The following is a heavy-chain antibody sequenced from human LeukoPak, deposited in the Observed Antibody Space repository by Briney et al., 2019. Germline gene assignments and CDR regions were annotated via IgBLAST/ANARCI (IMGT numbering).Heavy chain of an antibody. CDR1: GFTFSSYA. Sequence: GGSLRLSCAASGFTFSSYAMHWVRQAPGKGLEWVAVISYDGSNKYYADSVKGRFTISRDNSKNTLYLQMNSLRAEDTAVYYCARSVRGVILSFDYWGQGTLVTVSS. V-gene: IGHV3-30-3*01. J-gene: IGHJ4*02. D-gene: IGHD3-10*02. CDR2: ISYDGSNK. CDR3: ARSVRGVILSFDY.